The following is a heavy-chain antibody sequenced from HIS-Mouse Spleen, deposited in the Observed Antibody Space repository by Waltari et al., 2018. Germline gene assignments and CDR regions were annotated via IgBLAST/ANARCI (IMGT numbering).Heavy chain of an antibody. CDR1: GGSIRSSRYS. J-gene: IGHJ2*01. Sequence: QLQLQESGPGLVKPSESLSLTCTVSGGSIRSSRYSWGWIRQPPGKGLEWSGRIYYSGSTYYNPSLKSRVTISVDTSKNQFSLKLSSVTAADTAVYYCAREIPYSSSWYDWYFDLWGRGTLVTVSS. D-gene: IGHD6-13*01. CDR2: IYYSGST. V-gene: IGHV4-39*07. CDR3: AREIPYSSSWYDWYFDL.